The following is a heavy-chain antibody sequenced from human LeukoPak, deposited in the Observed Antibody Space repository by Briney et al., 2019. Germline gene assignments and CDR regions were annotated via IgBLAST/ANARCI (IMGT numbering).Heavy chain of an antibody. CDR1: GFTVHSNY. Sequence: QAGGSLRLSCAASGFTVHSNYMSWVRQAPGEGLEWVSVIDRSGVTHYADSVKGRFTISRDNSKNTLYLQMNSLGAEDTAVYYCAKDRWLQGYFDYWGQGTLVTVSS. V-gene: IGHV3-66*03. D-gene: IGHD5-24*01. J-gene: IGHJ4*02. CDR2: IDRSGVT. CDR3: AKDRWLQGYFDY.